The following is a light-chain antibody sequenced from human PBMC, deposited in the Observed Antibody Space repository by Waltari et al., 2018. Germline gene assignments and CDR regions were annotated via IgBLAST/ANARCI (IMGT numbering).Light chain of an antibody. CDR3: QSYDSSRV. CDR1: RGVIALNY. V-gene: IGLV6-57*01. CDR2: EDN. Sequence: FLLPQPHSVSASPGMTVTVSCTRSRGVIALNYVPWYQQRPGSSPTTVSYEDNQRPSGVPDRFSGSIDSSSNAASLTIPGLKSEDEAVYYCQSYDSSRVFGGGTKLTVL. J-gene: IGLJ2*01.